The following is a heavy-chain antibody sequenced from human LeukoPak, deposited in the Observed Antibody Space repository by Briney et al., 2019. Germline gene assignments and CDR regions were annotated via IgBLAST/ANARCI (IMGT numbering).Heavy chain of an antibody. J-gene: IGHJ4*02. CDR1: GYNFTGYG. V-gene: IGHV1-18*01. CDR3: ASGDYYDSSGYYYN. D-gene: IGHD3-22*01. CDR2: ISAYNGNT. Sequence: ASVKVSCKASGYNFTGYGISWVRQAPGQGLEWMGWISAYNGNTNYAQKLQGRVTMTTDTSTSTAYMELRSLRSDDTAVYYCASGDYYDSSGYYYNWGQGTLVTVSS.